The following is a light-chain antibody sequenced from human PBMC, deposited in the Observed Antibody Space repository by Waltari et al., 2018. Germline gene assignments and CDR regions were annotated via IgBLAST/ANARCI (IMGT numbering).Light chain of an antibody. Sequence: EIVLTQSPGSLSSSPGERVTLSCRASQSVSRALAWYQQKPRQAPRLLIFGASNRATGIPDRFSGSGSETDFSLTISRLEPEDFAVYYCQHYVRLPATFGRGTKVEIK. CDR3: QHYVRLPAT. CDR1: QSVSRA. V-gene: IGKV3-20*01. CDR2: GAS. J-gene: IGKJ1*01.